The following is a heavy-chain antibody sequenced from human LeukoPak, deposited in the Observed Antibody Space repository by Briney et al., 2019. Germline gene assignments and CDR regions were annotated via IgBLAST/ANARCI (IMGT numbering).Heavy chain of an antibody. D-gene: IGHD3-22*01. CDR3: ARYYYDSSGYLNAFDI. Sequence: ASVKVSCKASGYTFTGYYMHWVRQAPGQGPEWMGWINPNSGGTNYAQRFQGRVTMTRDTSISTAYMELSRLRSDDTAVYYCARYYYDSSGYLNAFDIWGQGTMVTVSS. J-gene: IGHJ3*02. V-gene: IGHV1-2*02. CDR1: GYTFTGYY. CDR2: INPNSGGT.